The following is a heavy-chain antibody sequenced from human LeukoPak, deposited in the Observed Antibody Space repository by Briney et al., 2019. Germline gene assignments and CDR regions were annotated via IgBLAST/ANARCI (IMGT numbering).Heavy chain of an antibody. CDR1: GFTFSSYG. CDR3: AKDQSYDFWSAFDY. Sequence: PGGSLRLSCAASGFTFSSYGMHWVRQAPGKGLEWVAFIRYDGSNKYYADSVKGRFTISRDNSKNTLYLQMNSLRAEDTAVYYCAKDQSYDFWSAFDYWGQGTLVTVSS. J-gene: IGHJ4*02. CDR2: IRYDGSNK. D-gene: IGHD3-3*01. V-gene: IGHV3-30*02.